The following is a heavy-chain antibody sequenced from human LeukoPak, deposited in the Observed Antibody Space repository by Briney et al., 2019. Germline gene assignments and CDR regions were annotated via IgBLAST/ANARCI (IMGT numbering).Heavy chain of an antibody. CDR2: ISGSGGST. V-gene: IGHV3-23*01. Sequence: GGSLRLSCAASGFTFSSYGMSWVRQAPGKGLEWVSAISGSGGSTYYADSVKGRFTISRDNSKNTLYLQMNSLRAEDTAVYYCAKDTHRYSGSPAAHYWGQGTLVTVSS. J-gene: IGHJ4*02. CDR3: AKDTHRYSGSPAAHY. CDR1: GFTFSSYG. D-gene: IGHD1-26*01.